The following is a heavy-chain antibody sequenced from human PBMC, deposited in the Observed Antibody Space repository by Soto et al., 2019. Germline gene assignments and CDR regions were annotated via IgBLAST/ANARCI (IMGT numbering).Heavy chain of an antibody. CDR2: ISGSGDST. CDR1: GFTFSSYA. D-gene: IGHD3-3*01. Sequence: EVQLLDSGGGLVQPGGSLRLSCAASGFTFSSYAMNWVRQAPGKGLEWVSVISGSGDSTYYADSVKGRFTISRDNSKNTLYLQMNSLRTEDTAVYYCARSGPCTYFAYWGQGTLVTVSS. V-gene: IGHV3-23*01. J-gene: IGHJ4*02. CDR3: ARSGPCTYFAY.